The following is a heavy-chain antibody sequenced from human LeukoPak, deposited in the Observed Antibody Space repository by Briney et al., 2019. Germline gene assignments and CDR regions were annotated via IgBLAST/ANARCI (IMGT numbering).Heavy chain of an antibody. CDR3: ARDPSTARYSNYWANNVFDP. CDR2: ISYDGSKE. Sequence: GTSLRLSCAASGFTFSTYPMHWVRQAPGKGLEWVALISYDGSKEFLADSVKGRFSISRDNAKNTLYSQMNSLRAEDTAVYYCARDPSTARYSNYWANNVFDPWGQGTLVTVSS. CDR1: GFTFSTYP. V-gene: IGHV3-30*04. D-gene: IGHD6-13*01. J-gene: IGHJ5*02.